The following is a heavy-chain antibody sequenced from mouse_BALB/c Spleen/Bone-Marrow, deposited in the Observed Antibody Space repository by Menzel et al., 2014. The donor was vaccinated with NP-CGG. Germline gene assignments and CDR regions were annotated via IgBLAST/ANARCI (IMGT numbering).Heavy chain of an antibody. V-gene: IGHV1S137*01. J-gene: IGHJ3*01. D-gene: IGHD2-4*01. Sequence: QVQLQQSGAELVRPGVSVKISCKGSGHTFTDYAMHRVKQSHAKSLEWIGVISTYYGDASYNQKFKGKATMTVDKSSSTAYMELARLTSEDSAIYYCARGGSTMITTFAYWGQGTLVTVSA. CDR2: ISTYYGDA. CDR1: GHTFTDYA. CDR3: ARGGSTMITTFAY.